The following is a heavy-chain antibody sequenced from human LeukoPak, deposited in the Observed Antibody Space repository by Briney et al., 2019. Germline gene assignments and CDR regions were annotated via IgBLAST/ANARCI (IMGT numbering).Heavy chain of an antibody. V-gene: IGHV3-30*18. CDR1: GFTFSSYG. D-gene: IGHD4-11*01. J-gene: IGHJ4*02. Sequence: GGSLRLSCAASGFTFSSYGMHWVRQAPGKGLEWVAVISYDGSNKYYADSVKGRFTISRDNSKNTLYLQMNSLRAEDTAVYYCAKALGVTTPGDYWGQGTLVTVSS. CDR2: ISYDGSNK. CDR3: AKALGVTTPGDY.